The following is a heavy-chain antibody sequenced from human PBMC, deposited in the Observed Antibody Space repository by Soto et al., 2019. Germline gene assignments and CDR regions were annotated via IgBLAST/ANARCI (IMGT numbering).Heavy chain of an antibody. CDR3: VRAQSRQLLLAWFDA. CDR2: IYADTGGT. V-gene: IGHV1-2*02. J-gene: IGHJ5*02. D-gene: IGHD2-2*01. CDR1: GFTFTGSA. Sequence: ASVKVSCKASGFTFTGSAMQWGRQAPGQGLEWMGWIYADTGGTNYAQKFRDRVTMTRDTSVSTAYMEVNGLKSDDTAVYYCVRAQSRQLLLAWFDAWGQGTLVTVSS.